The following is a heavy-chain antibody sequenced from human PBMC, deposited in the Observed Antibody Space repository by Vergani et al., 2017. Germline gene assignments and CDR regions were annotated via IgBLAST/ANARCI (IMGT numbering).Heavy chain of an antibody. J-gene: IGHJ3*02. CDR1: GGSISSSNW. CDR2: IYHSGST. Sequence: QVQLQESGPGLVKPPGTLSLTCAVSGGSISSSNWWSWVRQPPGKGLGWIGEIYHSGSTNYNPALKSRVPIAVDKSNNQFSLKLISVTAADTAVYYCAREGTYYYDSSGYQLGAFDIWGQGTMVTVSS. D-gene: IGHD3-22*01. V-gene: IGHV4-4*03. CDR3: AREGTYYYDSSGYQLGAFDI.